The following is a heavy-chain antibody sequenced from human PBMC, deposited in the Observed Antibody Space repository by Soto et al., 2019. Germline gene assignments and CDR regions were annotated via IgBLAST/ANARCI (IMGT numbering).Heavy chain of an antibody. CDR2: ISAYNGNT. D-gene: IGHD4-17*01. J-gene: IGHJ4*02. CDR3: ARVTGTETVTITDFDY. V-gene: IGHV1-18*01. CDR1: GYTFTSYG. Sequence: ASVKVYCKASGYTFTSYGISCVRQSPGQGLEWMGWISAYNGNTNYAQKLQGRVTMTTDTSTSTAYMELRSLGSDDTAVYYCARVTGTETVTITDFDYWGEGTLVTVSS.